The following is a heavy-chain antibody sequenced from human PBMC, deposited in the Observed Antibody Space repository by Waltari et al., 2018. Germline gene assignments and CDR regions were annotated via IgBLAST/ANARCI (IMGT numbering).Heavy chain of an antibody. CDR1: GGTISIYY. J-gene: IGHJ6*02. D-gene: IGHD2-2*01. Sequence: QVQLQESGPGLVKPSESLSLTCTVSGGTISIYYLICILPPPGTVLGWIGYIYYSGSTNYNPNLKSRVTISVDTSKNQFSLKLSSVTAADTAVYYCARDSSTSPNGGGFYYYYGMDVWGQGTTVTVSS. V-gene: IGHV4-59*01. CDR3: ARDSSTSPNGGGFYYYYGMDV. CDR2: IYYSGST.